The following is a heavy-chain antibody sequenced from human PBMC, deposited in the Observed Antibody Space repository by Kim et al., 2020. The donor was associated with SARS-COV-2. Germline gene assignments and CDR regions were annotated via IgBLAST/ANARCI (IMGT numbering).Heavy chain of an antibody. D-gene: IGHD3-22*01. Sequence: GGSLRLSCAASGFTFSSYGMHWVRQAPGKGLEWVADIWYDGSNKHYADSVKGRFTISRDNSKNTLYLQMNSLRAEDTAVYYCARDRGAYYYDSSGRDYWGQGALVTVSS. CDR3: ARDRGAYYYDSSGRDY. V-gene: IGHV3-33*01. J-gene: IGHJ4*02. CDR2: IWYDGSNK. CDR1: GFTFSSYG.